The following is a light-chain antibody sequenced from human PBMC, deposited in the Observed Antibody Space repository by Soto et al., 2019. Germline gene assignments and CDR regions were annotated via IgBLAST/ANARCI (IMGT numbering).Light chain of an antibody. CDR2: GAS. J-gene: IGKJ4*01. CDR1: QNIGAT. Sequence: EIVMTQSPAILSVSPGERATLSCRASQNIGATLAWYQQKPGQAPRLLFYGASTRATGIPARFSRSGFGTEFTLTISSLQSEDFAVYYCQQFHNWPPLTFGGGTKVEMK. V-gene: IGKV3-15*01. CDR3: QQFHNWPPLT.